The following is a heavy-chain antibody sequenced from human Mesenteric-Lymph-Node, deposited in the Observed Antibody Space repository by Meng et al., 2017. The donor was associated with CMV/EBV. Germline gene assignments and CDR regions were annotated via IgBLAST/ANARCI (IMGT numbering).Heavy chain of an antibody. D-gene: IGHD1-26*01. V-gene: IGHV3-30*18. Sequence: LSLTCAASGFTFSSYGMHWVRQAPGKGLEWVAVISYDGSNKYYADSVKGRFTISRDNSKNTLYLQMNSLRAEDTAVYYCANSGSNGYFDYWGQGTLVTVSS. CDR2: ISYDGSNK. CDR1: GFTFSSYG. J-gene: IGHJ4*02. CDR3: ANSGSNGYFDY.